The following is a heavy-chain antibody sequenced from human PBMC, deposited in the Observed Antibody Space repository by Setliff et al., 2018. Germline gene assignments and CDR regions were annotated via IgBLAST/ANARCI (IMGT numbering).Heavy chain of an antibody. CDR2: IDPSDSST. J-gene: IGHJ6*02. V-gene: IGHV5-10-1*01. CDR1: GYSFSGYW. CDR3: ARDGVYYAMDV. Sequence: PGESLKISCKASGYSFSGYWITWVRQMPGKGLEWMGRIDPSDSSTEYSPSFQGHVTMSVDNAKNSVFLQMNSLRADDTAVYYCARDGVYYAMDVWGQGTTVTVSS.